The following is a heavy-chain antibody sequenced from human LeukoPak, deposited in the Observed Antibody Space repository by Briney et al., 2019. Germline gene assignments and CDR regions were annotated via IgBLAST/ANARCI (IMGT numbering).Heavy chain of an antibody. Sequence: GGSLRLSCAASGFTFSSYAMHWVRQAPGKGLEYVSAISSNGGSTYYANSVKGRFTISRDNSKNTLYLQMGSLRAEDMAVYYCARGQGVVAALYYFDYWGQGTLVTVSS. V-gene: IGHV3-64*01. J-gene: IGHJ4*02. CDR3: ARGQGVVAALYYFDY. D-gene: IGHD2-15*01. CDR1: GFTFSSYA. CDR2: ISSNGGST.